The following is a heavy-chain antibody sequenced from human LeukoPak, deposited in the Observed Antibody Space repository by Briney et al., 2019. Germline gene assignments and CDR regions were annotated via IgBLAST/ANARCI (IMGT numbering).Heavy chain of an antibody. CDR3: AKAPVTTCSGAYCYPFDY. J-gene: IGHJ4*02. D-gene: IGHD2-15*01. CDR1: VFTLSSYA. Sequence: GRSLRLSCAASVFTLSSYARSWVRQGPGKWLEWVSAISVSGNTYHADSVKGRFTISRDSSKNTLYLQMNSLRAGDAAVYYCAKAPVTTCSGAYCYPFDYWSQGTLVTVSS. CDR2: ISVSGNT. V-gene: IGHV3-23*01.